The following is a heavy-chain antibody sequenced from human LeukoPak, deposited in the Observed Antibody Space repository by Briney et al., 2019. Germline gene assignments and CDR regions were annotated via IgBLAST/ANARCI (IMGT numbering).Heavy chain of an antibody. CDR1: GFTFSSYS. CDR2: ISSSSSYI. J-gene: IGHJ4*02. D-gene: IGHD6-19*01. CDR3: AAQGRYSSGRNRVDY. Sequence: GGSLRPSCAASGFTFSSYSMNWVRQAPGKGLEWVSSISSSSSYIYYADSVKGRFTISRDNAKNSLYLQMNSLRAEDTAVYYCAAQGRYSSGRNRVDYWGQGTLVTVSS. V-gene: IGHV3-21*01.